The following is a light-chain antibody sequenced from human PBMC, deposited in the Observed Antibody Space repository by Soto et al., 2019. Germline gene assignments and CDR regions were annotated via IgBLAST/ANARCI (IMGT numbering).Light chain of an antibody. CDR2: GAS. CDR1: QSVRTTY. Sequence: EIVLTQSPGTVSLSPGERATLSCRASQSVRTTYLGWYQQKPGQAPRLLIYGASRREPGIPDRFSGSGSGTDFTLTISRLEPEDFAVYYCQQAEESVTFGGGTRVEIK. J-gene: IGKJ4*01. CDR3: QQAEESVT. V-gene: IGKV3-20*01.